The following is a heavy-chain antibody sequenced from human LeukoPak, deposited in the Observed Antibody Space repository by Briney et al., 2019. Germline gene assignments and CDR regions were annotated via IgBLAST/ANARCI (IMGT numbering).Heavy chain of an antibody. CDR2: ISGRSTYI. CDR3: ARVQDGSSWYEYFQH. J-gene: IGHJ1*01. D-gene: IGHD6-13*01. CDR1: GFTVSSNY. Sequence: GGSLRLSCAASGFTVSSNYMSWVRQAPGKGLEWVSSISGRSTYIYYADSVKGRFTISRDNAKNSLFLQMNSLRAEDTAVYYCARVQDGSSWYEYFQHWGQGTLVTVSS. V-gene: IGHV3-21*01.